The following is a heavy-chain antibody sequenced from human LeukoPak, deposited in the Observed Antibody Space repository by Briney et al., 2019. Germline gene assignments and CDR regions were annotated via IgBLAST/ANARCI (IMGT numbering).Heavy chain of an antibody. D-gene: IGHD2-2*01. V-gene: IGHV5-51*01. CDR3: ARFECSSTSCPAAY. J-gene: IGHJ4*02. CDR2: IYPGDSDT. CDR1: GYSFTNYW. Sequence: GESLKISCKGSGYSFTNYWIGWVRQMPGKGLEFMGIIYPGDSDTRYSPSFQGQVTISADKSISTAYLQWSSLKASDTAMYYCARFECSSTSCPAAYWGQGTLVTVSS.